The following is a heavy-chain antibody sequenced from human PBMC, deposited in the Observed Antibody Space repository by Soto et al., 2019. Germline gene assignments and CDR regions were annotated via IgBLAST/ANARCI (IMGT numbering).Heavy chain of an antibody. CDR2: IGGDAVTT. CDR1: GFSFGSYS. D-gene: IGHD3-10*01. J-gene: IGHJ4*02. Sequence: GSLRLSCAASGFSFGSYSMTWVRQAPGKGLEWVSVIGGDAVTTYYADSVKGRFTVSRDNSKNTLYLEMNSLSAEDSAVYFCAKGVVREPAYFDYWGQGTLVTVSS. V-gene: IGHV3-23*01. CDR3: AKGVVREPAYFDY.